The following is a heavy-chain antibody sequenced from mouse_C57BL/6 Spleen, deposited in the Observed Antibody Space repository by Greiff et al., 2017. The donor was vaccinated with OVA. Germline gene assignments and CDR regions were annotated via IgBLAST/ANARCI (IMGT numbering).Heavy chain of an antibody. D-gene: IGHD1-1*01. J-gene: IGHJ4*01. CDR3: AREQRSSYPMDY. CDR1: GFTFSSYA. Sequence: EVMLVESGGGLVKPGGSLKLSCAASGFTFSSYAMSWVRQTPEKRLEWVATISDGGSYTYYPDNVKGRFTISRDNAKNNLYLQMSHLKSEDTAMYYCAREQRSSYPMDYWGQGTSVTVSS. CDR2: ISDGGSYT. V-gene: IGHV5-4*01.